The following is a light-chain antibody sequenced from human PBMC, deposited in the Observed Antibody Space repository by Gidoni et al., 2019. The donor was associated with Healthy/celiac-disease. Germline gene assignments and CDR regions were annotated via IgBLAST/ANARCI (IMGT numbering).Light chain of an antibody. V-gene: IGKV3-11*01. CDR3: QQRSNWPLLT. J-gene: IGKJ4*01. CDR1: QSVSSY. CDR2: DAA. Sequence: EIVLTQSPATLSLSPGESATLSCRASQSVSSYLAWYQQKPGQAPRLLIYDAANRATGIPARFSGSGAGTDVTLTISSLEPEDFAVYYCQQRSNWPLLTFGGGTKVEIK.